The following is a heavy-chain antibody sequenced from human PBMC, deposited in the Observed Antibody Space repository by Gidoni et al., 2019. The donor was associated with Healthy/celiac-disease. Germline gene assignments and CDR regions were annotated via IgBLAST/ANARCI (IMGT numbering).Heavy chain of an antibody. V-gene: IGHV3-23*01. CDR3: AKDADSSGYHYGGY. Sequence: EGQLLESGGGLVQPGGSLRLACAASGCPCRCSSLSWVRPAPGKGLEWVAAISGSGGSTNYSDSVKGRFTISRDNSKNTLYLQMNSLRAEDTAVYYCAKDADSSGYHYGGYWGQGTLVTVSS. D-gene: IGHD3-22*01. CDR1: GCPCRCSS. CDR2: ISGSGGST. J-gene: IGHJ4*02.